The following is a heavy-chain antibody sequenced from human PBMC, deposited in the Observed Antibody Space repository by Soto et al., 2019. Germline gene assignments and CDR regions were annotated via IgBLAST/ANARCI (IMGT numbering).Heavy chain of an antibody. Sequence: QVQLVQSGAEVKKPGASVKISCTASGYTVTTHYMHWVRQAPGRGLEWMGAINPGSGAAKYTQTFQARVPMTRDTSTNTVYMEMSALRSEDTAVFYCARGGEVGVAGSAAFDMWGQGKMVTVSS. D-gene: IGHD3-3*01. CDR2: INPGSGAA. CDR1: GYTVTTHY. V-gene: IGHV1-46*01. CDR3: ARGGEVGVAGSAAFDM. J-gene: IGHJ3*02.